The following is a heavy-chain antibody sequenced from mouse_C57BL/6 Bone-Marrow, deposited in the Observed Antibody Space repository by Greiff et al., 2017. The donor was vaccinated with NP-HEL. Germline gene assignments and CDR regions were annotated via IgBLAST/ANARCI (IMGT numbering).Heavy chain of an antibody. Sequence: EVKLVESGGDLVKPGGSLKLSCAASGFTFSSYGMSWVRQTPDKRLEWVATISSGGSYTYYPDSVKGRFTISRDNAKNTRYLQMSSRKSEDTAMYYCARQGALLFAYWGQGTLVTVSA. CDR3: ARQGALLFAY. CDR1: GFTFSSYG. J-gene: IGHJ3*01. V-gene: IGHV5-6*01. CDR2: ISSGGSYT. D-gene: IGHD2-1*01.